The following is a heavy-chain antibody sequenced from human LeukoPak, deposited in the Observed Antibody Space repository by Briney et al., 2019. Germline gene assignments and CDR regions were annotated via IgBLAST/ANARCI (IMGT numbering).Heavy chain of an antibody. CDR3: AELGITMLGGV. J-gene: IGHJ6*04. V-gene: IGHV3-53*01. D-gene: IGHD3-10*02. CDR1: GFTLSSNY. Sequence: GGSLGLSCAASGFTLSSNYMSWVRQAPGKGLEGVSIIYSGGSTFYADSVKGRFTISRDKSKNSLYLQMNSLRAEDTAVYYCAELGITMLGGVWGKATTLTISS. CDR2: IYSGGST.